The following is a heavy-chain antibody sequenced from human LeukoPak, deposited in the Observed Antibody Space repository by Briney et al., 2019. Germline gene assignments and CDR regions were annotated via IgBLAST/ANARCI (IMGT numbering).Heavy chain of an antibody. CDR2: IRYDGSNK. D-gene: IGHD3-9*01. V-gene: IGHV3-30*02. J-gene: IGHJ4*02. CDR3: AKVKGYFDWFFDY. CDR1: GFPFSSYG. Sequence: GGSLGLSCAASGFPFSSYGMHWVRQAPGKGLRWVAFIRYDGSNKYYADSVKGRFTISRDNSKNTLYLQMNSLRAEDTAVYYCAKVKGYFDWFFDYWGQGTLVTVSS.